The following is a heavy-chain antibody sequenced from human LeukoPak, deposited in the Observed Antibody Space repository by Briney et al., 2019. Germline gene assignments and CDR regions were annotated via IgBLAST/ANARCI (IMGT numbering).Heavy chain of an antibody. V-gene: IGHV4-39*07. CDR3: ARDDSSGYMAPFDY. D-gene: IGHD3-22*01. CDR1: GGSISSSSYY. Sequence: SETLSLTCTVSGGSISSSSYYWGWIRQPLGKGLEWIGSIYYSGSTYYNPSLKSRVTISVDTSKNQFSLKLSSVTAADTAVYYCARDDSSGYMAPFDYWGQGTLVTVSS. CDR2: IYYSGST. J-gene: IGHJ4*02.